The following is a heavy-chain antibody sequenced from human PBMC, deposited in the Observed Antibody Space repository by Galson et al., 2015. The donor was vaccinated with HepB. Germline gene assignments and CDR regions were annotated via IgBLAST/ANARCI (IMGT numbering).Heavy chain of an antibody. CDR1: GYTFTSYY. CDR3: ARDRTPYSSSWRTYYYGMDV. V-gene: IGHV1-46*03. J-gene: IGHJ6*02. D-gene: IGHD6-13*01. CDR2: INPSGGST. Sequence: SVKVSCKASGYTFTSYYMHWVRQAPGQGLEWMGIINPSGGSTSYAQKFQGRVTMTRDTSTSTVYMELSSLRSEDTAVYYCARDRTPYSSSWRTYYYGMDVWGQGTTVTVSS.